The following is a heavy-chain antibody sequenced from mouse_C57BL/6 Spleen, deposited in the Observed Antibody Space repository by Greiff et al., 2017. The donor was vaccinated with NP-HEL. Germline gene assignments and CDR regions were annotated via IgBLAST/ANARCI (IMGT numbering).Heavy chain of an antibody. D-gene: IGHD2-2*01. CDR2: IYPSDSET. CDR1: GYTFTSYW. CDR3: ARFGVTRGFDY. J-gene: IGHJ4*01. Sequence: QVQLQQPGAELVRPGSSVKLSCKASGYTFTSYWMDWVKQRPGQGLEWIGNIYPSDSETHYNQKFKDKATLTVDKSSSTAYMQLSSLTSEDSAVYYCARFGVTRGFDYWGQGTSVTVSS. V-gene: IGHV1-61*01.